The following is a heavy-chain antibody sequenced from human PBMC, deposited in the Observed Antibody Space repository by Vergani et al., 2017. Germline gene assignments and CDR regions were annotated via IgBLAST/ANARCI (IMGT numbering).Heavy chain of an antibody. CDR1: GFTFSSYD. CDR3: AREGAYDAFDI. CDR2: IGTAGDT. Sequence: EVQLVESGGGLVQPGGSLRLSCAASGFTFSSYDMHWVRQATGKGREWVSAIGTAGDTYYPGSVKGRFTISRENAKNSLYLQMNSLRAGDTAVYYCAREGAYDAFDIWGQGTMVTVSS. J-gene: IGHJ3*02. V-gene: IGHV3-13*01.